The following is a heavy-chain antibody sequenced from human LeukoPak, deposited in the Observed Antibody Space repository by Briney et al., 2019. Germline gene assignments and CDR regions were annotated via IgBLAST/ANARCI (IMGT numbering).Heavy chain of an antibody. Sequence: SVKVSCKASGGTFSSYAISWVRQAPGQGLEWMGGIIPIFGTANYAQKFQGRVTITADKSTSTAYMELSSLRSEDTAVYYCARDQWLGENTNWFDPWGQGTLVTVSS. CDR3: ARDQWLGENTNWFDP. CDR1: GGTFSSYA. V-gene: IGHV1-69*06. D-gene: IGHD3-10*01. CDR2: IIPIFGTA. J-gene: IGHJ5*02.